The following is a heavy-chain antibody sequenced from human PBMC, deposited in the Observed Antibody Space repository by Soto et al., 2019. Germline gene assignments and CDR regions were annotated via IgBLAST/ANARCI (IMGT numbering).Heavy chain of an antibody. CDR3: ARGVGSGTYYNYPFDH. V-gene: IGHV1-18*01. CDR2: INTYNGNT. J-gene: IGHJ4*02. D-gene: IGHD3-10*01. Sequence: ASVKVACKASGYTFTNYGISWVRQAPGQGLEWMGWINTYNGNTNHAQKLQGRVTMTTDTSTSTAYMELRSLRSDDTAVYYCARGVGSGTYYNYPFDHWGQGTLVTVSS. CDR1: GYTFTNYG.